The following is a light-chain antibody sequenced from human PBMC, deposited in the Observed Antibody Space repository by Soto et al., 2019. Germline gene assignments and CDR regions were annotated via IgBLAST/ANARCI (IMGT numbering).Light chain of an antibody. J-gene: IGKJ1*01. CDR3: QQFGNSPWT. CDR2: GTS. CDR1: QSVSSY. V-gene: IGKV3-20*01. Sequence: EIVLTQSPGTVSLSPGERATLSCRASQSVSSYLAWYQQKPGQAPRLLISGTSNRATGIPDRFSGSGSGRDFTLTISRLEPEDFAVYFCQQFGNSPWTFGQGTKVDIK.